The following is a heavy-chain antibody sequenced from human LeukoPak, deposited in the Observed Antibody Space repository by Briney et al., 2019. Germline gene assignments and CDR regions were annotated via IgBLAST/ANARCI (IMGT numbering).Heavy chain of an antibody. CDR2: IYTSGNT. V-gene: IGHV4-4*07. Sequence: PSETLSLTCTVSGGSISSYYWSWIRQPVGRGLEFIGRIYTSGNTNYNPSLKSRVTISLDTSKNQFSLKLSSVTAADTAVYYCARGAAVAIDYWGQGTLVTVSS. CDR3: ARGAAVAIDY. CDR1: GGSISSYY. J-gene: IGHJ4*02. D-gene: IGHD6-19*01.